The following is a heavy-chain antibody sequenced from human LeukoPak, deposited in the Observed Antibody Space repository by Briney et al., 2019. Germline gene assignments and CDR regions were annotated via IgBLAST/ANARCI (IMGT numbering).Heavy chain of an antibody. J-gene: IGHJ5*02. CDR3: ASASTVTTSPVDP. V-gene: IGHV1-18*01. Sequence: ASVKVSCKDSGYTFTSYGISWVRQAPGHGLEWMGWICAYNGNTNYAQKPQGRVTMTTDTSTSTAYMELRSLRSDDTALYYCASASTVTTSPVDPWGQGTLVTVSS. CDR2: ICAYNGNT. D-gene: IGHD4-17*01. CDR1: GYTFTSYG.